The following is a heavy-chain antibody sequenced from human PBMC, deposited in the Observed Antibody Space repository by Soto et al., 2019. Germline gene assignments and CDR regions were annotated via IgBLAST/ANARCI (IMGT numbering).Heavy chain of an antibody. J-gene: IGHJ4*02. CDR2: ISYDGSNK. Sequence: GVLRLSCAPSGFTFSSYGMHWGRQAPGKGLEWVAVISYDGSNKYYADSVKGRFTISRDNSKNTLYLHMNSLRAEDTDVYYCEKDPDYGDEPFYLDYWGQGTLVTVSS. D-gene: IGHD4-17*01. CDR1: GFTFSSYG. V-gene: IGHV3-30*18. CDR3: EKDPDYGDEPFYLDY.